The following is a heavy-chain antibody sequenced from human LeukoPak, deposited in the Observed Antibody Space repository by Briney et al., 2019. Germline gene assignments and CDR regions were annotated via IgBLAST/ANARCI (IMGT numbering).Heavy chain of an antibody. D-gene: IGHD6-6*01. CDR1: GFTFSSYA. Sequence: PGGSLRLSCAASGFTFSSYAMNWARQAPGKGLEWVSYISSSGSTIYYADSVKGRFTISRDNAKNSLYLQMNSLRAEDTAVYYCARAGSSDPWGYWGQGTLVTVSS. J-gene: IGHJ4*02. CDR2: ISSSGSTI. V-gene: IGHV3-48*03. CDR3: ARAGSSDPWGY.